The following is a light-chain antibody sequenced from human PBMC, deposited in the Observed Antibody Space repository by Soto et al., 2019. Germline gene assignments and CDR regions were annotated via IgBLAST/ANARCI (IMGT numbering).Light chain of an antibody. Sequence: QSALTQPASVSGSPGQSITISCTGTSSDVGSYNLVSWYQQYPGKAPKLMISEVNKRPSGVSNRFSGSKSGNTASLTISGLQAEDEADYYCFSYAGSSTYVFGTGTKVTVL. CDR2: EVN. V-gene: IGLV2-23*02. J-gene: IGLJ1*01. CDR1: SSDVGSYNL. CDR3: FSYAGSSTYV.